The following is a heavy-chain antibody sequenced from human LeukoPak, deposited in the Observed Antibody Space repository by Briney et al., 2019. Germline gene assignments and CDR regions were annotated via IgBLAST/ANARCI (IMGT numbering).Heavy chain of an antibody. V-gene: IGHV1-2*02. Sequence: GASVKVSCTASGYTFTGYYMHWVRQAPGQGLEWMGWINPNSGGTNYAQKFQGRVTMTRDTSISTAYMELSRLSSVTAADTAVYYCARTNGPSDSSWYQVPDYWGQGTLVTVSS. CDR3: ARTNGPSDSSWYQVPDY. CDR1: GYTFTGYY. CDR2: INPNSGGT. J-gene: IGHJ4*02. D-gene: IGHD6-13*01.